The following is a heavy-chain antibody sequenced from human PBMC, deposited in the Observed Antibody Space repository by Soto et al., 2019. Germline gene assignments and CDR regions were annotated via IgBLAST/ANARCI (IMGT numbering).Heavy chain of an antibody. J-gene: IGHJ4*02. D-gene: IGHD3-10*01. CDR3: YYQFLSRPSFDY. CDR1: GFTFTNSA. V-gene: IGHV1-58*01. CDR2: IVVGSGNT. Sequence: SVKVSCKASGFTFTNSAVQWVRQARGQRLEWIGWIVVGSGNTNFAQKFHERVAITRDMSTSTAYMEVSDLRPDDTAIYYCYYQFLSRPSFDYWGQGTLVTVSS.